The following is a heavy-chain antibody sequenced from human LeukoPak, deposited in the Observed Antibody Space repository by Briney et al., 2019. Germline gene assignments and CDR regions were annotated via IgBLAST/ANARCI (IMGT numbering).Heavy chain of an antibody. CDR3: ARDPSIFGGPGNFDV. CDR2: INPSTGSA. Sequence: ASVKVSCKTSGYTFTSYFVHWARQAPGQGSEWMGIINPSTGSANYAQELRGRFTMTRDTSTRTFFMELSSLRSEDTAVYYCARDPSIFGGPGNFDVWGQGTMITVSS. J-gene: IGHJ3*01. CDR1: GYTFTSYF. V-gene: IGHV1-46*01. D-gene: IGHD3-3*02.